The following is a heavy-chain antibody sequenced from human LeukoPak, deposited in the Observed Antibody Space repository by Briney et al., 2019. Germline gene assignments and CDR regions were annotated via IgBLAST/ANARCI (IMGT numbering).Heavy chain of an antibody. CDR2: ISGSGGST. V-gene: IGHV3-23*01. J-gene: IGHJ4*02. CDR1: GFTFSSYA. Sequence: GGSLRLSCAASGFTFSSYAMSWVRQAPGKGLEWVSAISGSGGSTYYADSVKGRFTISRDNSKNTLYLQMNSLRAEDTAVYYCANPLSIYGGGYYSDYWGQGTLVTVSS. CDR3: ANPLSIYGGGYYSDY. D-gene: IGHD3-16*01.